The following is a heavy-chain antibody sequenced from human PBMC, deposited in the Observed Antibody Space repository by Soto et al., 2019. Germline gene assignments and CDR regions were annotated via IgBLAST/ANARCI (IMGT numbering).Heavy chain of an antibody. Sequence: QDQLVQSGAEILKPGASVKVSCKTSTYMFSNYGVSWVRQAPGHGLEWMGWISAYNGNTNYAQKLKDRVTLTTDTSTSTAYMELRSLRSDDTAVYYCARLLTEGATFREDAFDLWGQGTKVTVSS. CDR2: ISAYNGNT. CDR3: ARLLTEGATFREDAFDL. J-gene: IGHJ3*01. CDR1: TYMFSNYG. V-gene: IGHV1-18*01. D-gene: IGHD1-26*01.